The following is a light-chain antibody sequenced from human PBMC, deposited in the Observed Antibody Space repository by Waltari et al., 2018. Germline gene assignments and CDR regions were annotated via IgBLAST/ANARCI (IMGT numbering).Light chain of an antibody. CDR3: QVWDSNTDHAF. CDR2: DDT. Sequence: SSDLTQPPSVSQAPGTTATITCRGDNTGSKTVNWYQQKAVQAPILVIYDDTDRPSGIPDRFSGSNSGNTATLTISRVEVGDEADYYCQVWDSNTDHAFFGTGTKVTVL. V-gene: IGLV3-21*04. CDR1: NTGSKT. J-gene: IGLJ1*01.